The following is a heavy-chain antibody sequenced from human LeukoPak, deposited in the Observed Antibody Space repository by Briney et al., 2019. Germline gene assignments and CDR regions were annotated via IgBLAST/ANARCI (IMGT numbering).Heavy chain of an antibody. CDR3: ARAEYSSSWYENWFDP. J-gene: IGHJ5*02. D-gene: IGHD6-13*01. Sequence: ASVTVSCKASGYTFTCYGISWVRQAPGQGLEWMGWISAYNGNTNYAQKLQGRVTMTTDTSTSTAYMELRSLRSDDTAVYYCARAEYSSSWYENWFDPWGQGTLVTVSS. CDR1: GYTFTCYG. CDR2: ISAYNGNT. V-gene: IGHV1-18*01.